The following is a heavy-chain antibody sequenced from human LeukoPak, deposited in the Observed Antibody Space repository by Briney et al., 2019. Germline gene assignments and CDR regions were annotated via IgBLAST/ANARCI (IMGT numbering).Heavy chain of an antibody. CDR3: ARDSSSWMFDY. D-gene: IGHD6-13*01. CDR1: GYSISSGYY. CDR2: IYHSGST. J-gene: IGHJ4*02. V-gene: IGHV4-38-2*02. Sequence: SETLSLTCAVSGYSISSGYYWGWIRQPPGKGLEWIGSIYHSGSTYYSPSLKSRVTISVDTSKNQFSLKLSSVTAADTAVYYCARDSSSWMFDYWGQGTLVTVSS.